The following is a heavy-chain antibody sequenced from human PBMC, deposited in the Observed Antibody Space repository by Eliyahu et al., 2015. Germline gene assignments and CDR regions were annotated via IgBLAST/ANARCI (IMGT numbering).Heavy chain of an antibody. CDR3: ASCSGGRIGSPGYNWFDP. Sequence: QITLKESGPTLVKPTQTLTLTCTFSGFSLSTSGVGVGWIRQPPGKALEWLALIYWNDDKRYSPSLKSRLTITKDTSKNQVVLTMTNMDPVDTATYYCASCSGGRIGSPGYNWFDPWGQGTLVTVSS. D-gene: IGHD2-15*01. CDR2: IYWNDDK. J-gene: IGHJ5*02. CDR1: GFSLSTSGVG. V-gene: IGHV2-5*01.